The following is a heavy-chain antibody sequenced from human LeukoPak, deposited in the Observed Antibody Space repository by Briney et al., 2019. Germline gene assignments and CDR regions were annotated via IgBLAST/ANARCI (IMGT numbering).Heavy chain of an antibody. D-gene: IGHD3/OR15-3a*01. CDR3: ARKGLSPPPGPQPDTRRTVFVI. J-gene: IGHJ3*02. CDR1: GGPISSDIW. Sequence: PSETLSLTCAVSGGPISSDIWWGWVRQPPGKGLEWIGEIYHSGSTNYNPSLKSRVTISVDKPKNQFSLKLSSMTAADTAVYYCARKGLSPPPGPQPDTRRTVFVIWGQGTMVAVSS. V-gene: IGHV4-4*02. CDR2: IYHSGST.